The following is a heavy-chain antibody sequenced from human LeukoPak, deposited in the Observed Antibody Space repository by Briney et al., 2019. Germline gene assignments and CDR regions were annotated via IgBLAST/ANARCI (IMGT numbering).Heavy chain of an antibody. CDR2: IYYSGST. V-gene: IGHV4-59*08. J-gene: IGHJ4*02. CDR1: GGSISSYY. CDR3: ARHLTTVTPFDY. D-gene: IGHD4-17*01. Sequence: SETLSLTCTVSGGSISSYYWGWIRQPPGKGLEWIGYIYYSGSTNYNPSPKSRVTISVDTSKNQFSLKLSSVTAADTAVYYCARHLTTVTPFDYWGQGTLVTVSS.